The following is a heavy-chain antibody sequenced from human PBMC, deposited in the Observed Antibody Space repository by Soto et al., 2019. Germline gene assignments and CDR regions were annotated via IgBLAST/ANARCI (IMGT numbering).Heavy chain of an antibody. J-gene: IGHJ4*02. CDR3: ARGLSVTLFDN. D-gene: IGHD4-17*01. Sequence: QVQLQESGPGLVKPSQTLSLTCTVSGGSISTGGYYWTWIRQHPGKGLEWIGYNYYSGSPYDNPSLKSGVTISVDTSKNQFSLKLSSVTAADKAVYYCARGLSVTLFDNWGQGTLVTVSS. V-gene: IGHV4-31*03. CDR1: GGSISTGGYY. CDR2: NYYSGSP.